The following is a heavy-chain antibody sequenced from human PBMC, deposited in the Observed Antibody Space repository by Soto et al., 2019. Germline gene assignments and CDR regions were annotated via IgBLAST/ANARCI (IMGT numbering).Heavy chain of an antibody. D-gene: IGHD3-16*01. CDR3: ERDAIQYYDSDGRNAG. V-gene: IGHV3-48*02. J-gene: IGHJ4*02. CDR2: ISTSSSPR. Sequence: GVSLRLSCSASGFTFRHYSMHWVRQAPGKGLEWVAYISTSSSPRYYADSVKGRFTISRDNDRKSIYLEMSSLRDEDTAIYYCERDAIQYYDSDGRNAGWGPGNLVTVSS. CDR1: GFTFRHYS.